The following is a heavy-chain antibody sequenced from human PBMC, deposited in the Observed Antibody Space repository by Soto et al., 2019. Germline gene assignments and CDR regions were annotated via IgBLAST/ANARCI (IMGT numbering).Heavy chain of an antibody. CDR3: ARAWEVPNSLGMDV. J-gene: IGHJ6*02. Sequence: PGGSLRLSCAASGFTFSSYSMNWVRQAPGKGPEWVSSISSSRSYIYYADSVKGRFTVSRDNAKNSLYLQMNSLRAEDTAVYYCARAWEVPNSLGMDVWGQGTTVTVSS. V-gene: IGHV3-21*01. CDR1: GFTFSSYS. D-gene: IGHD1-26*01. CDR2: ISSSRSYI.